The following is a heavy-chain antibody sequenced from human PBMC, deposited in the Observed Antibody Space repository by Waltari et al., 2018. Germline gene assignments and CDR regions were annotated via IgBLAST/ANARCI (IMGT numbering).Heavy chain of an antibody. V-gene: IGHV2-5*02. J-gene: IGHJ3*02. Sequence: QITLKESGPTLVKPTQTLTLTCTFSGFSLSTSGVGVGWIRQPPGKALEWLALIYWDDDKRHSQSLKSRLTITKDTSKNQVVLTMTNMDPVDTATYYCAHTGTSGYPSVDAFDIWGQGTMVTVSS. CDR1: GFSLSTSGVG. D-gene: IGHD5-12*01. CDR2: IYWDDDK. CDR3: AHTGTSGYPSVDAFDI.